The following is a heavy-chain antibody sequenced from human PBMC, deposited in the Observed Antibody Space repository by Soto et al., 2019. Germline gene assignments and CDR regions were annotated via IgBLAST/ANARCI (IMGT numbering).Heavy chain of an antibody. V-gene: IGHV4-59*08. Sequence: PSETLSLTCTVSGGSISSYYWSWIRQPPGKGLEWIGYIYYSGSTNYNPSLKSRVTISVDTSKNQFSLKLSSVTAADTAVYYCARLLRSLGWFDPWGQGTLVTVSS. CDR1: GGSISSYY. D-gene: IGHD4-17*01. CDR2: IYYSGST. CDR3: ARLLRSLGWFDP. J-gene: IGHJ5*02.